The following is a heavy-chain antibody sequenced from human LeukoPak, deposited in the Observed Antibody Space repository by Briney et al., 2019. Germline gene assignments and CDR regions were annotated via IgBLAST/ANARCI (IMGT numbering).Heavy chain of an antibody. V-gene: IGHV1-2*02. J-gene: IGHJ4*02. D-gene: IGHD3-3*01. CDR2: INPNSGGT. CDR1: GYTFTGYY. CDR3: ARDRTISLGTSKEIKYITIFDY. Sequence: ASVKVSCKASGYTFTGYYMHWVRQAPGQGLEWMGWINPNSGGTNYAQKFQGRVTMTRDTSISTAYMELSRLRSDDTAVYYCARDRTISLGTSKEIKYITIFDYWGQRTLVTVSS.